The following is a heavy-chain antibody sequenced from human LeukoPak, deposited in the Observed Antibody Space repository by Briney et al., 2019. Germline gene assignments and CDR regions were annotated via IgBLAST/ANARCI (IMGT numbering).Heavy chain of an antibody. J-gene: IGHJ4*02. D-gene: IGHD2-2*01. CDR2: INHSGST. CDR3: ASRCSSTSCYYAPAFDY. CDR1: GGSFSGYY. V-gene: IGHV4-34*01. Sequence: SETLSLTCAVYGGSFSGYYWSWIRQPPGKGLEWIGEINHSGSTNYNPSLKSRVTISVDTSKNQFSLKLSSVTAADTAVYYCASRCSSTSCYYAPAFDYWGQGTLVTVSS.